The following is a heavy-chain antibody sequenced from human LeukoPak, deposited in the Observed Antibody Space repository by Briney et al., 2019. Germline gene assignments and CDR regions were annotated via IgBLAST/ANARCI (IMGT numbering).Heavy chain of an antibody. D-gene: IGHD3-22*01. CDR3: TTKLNYYDSSGYYYPVDYYYYGMDV. V-gene: IGHV3-11*03. J-gene: IGHJ6*02. CDR1: GITFSDYY. Sequence: GGSLRLSCAASGITFSDYYMTWIRQAPGKGLEWVSSIRRSSTDTKYADSVKGRFTISRDDAKNSVYLQMNSLRAEDTAVYYCTTKLNYYDSSGYYYPVDYYYYGMDVWGQGTTVTVSS. CDR2: IRRSSTDT.